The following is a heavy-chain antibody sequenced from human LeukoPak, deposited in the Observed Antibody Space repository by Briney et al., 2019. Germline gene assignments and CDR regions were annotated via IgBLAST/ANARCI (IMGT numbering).Heavy chain of an antibody. V-gene: IGHV5-51*01. Sequence: GESLKISCKGSGYNFLSYWIGWVRQMPGKGLEWVGIIYPGDSDTRYSPSFQGQATISVDKSISTAYLQWSGLKASDTAMYYCAKLGNDARVWGSPGDIWGPGTMVTVYS. CDR2: IYPGDSDT. D-gene: IGHD3-16*01. J-gene: IGHJ3*02. CDR3: AKLGNDARVWGSPGDI. CDR1: GYNFLSYW.